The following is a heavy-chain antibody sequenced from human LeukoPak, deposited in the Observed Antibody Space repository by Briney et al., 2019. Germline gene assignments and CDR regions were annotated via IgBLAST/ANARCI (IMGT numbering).Heavy chain of an antibody. CDR3: AKDTISGSPYYFDH. J-gene: IGHJ4*02. Sequence: GGSLRLSCAASGFTFSNYSMSWVRQAPGKGLEGVSGISGRGGSTYYADSVKGRFTLSRDISKNTLYLQMNSLRVEDTAVYYCAKDTISGSPYYFDHWGQGTRVTVSS. D-gene: IGHD1-26*01. V-gene: IGHV3-23*01. CDR1: GFTFSNYS. CDR2: ISGRGGST.